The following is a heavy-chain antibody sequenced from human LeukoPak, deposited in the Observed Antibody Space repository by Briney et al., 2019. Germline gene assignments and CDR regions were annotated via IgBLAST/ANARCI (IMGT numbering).Heavy chain of an antibody. Sequence: GGSLRLSCAASGFTVSSTYMSWVRQAPGKGLEWVSVIYSGGTTYYADSVKGRFTISRDNSKNTLYLQMNSLRTEDTAVYYCARDLAYCGGDCSSRAFDIWGQGTMVTVSS. CDR1: GFTVSSTY. V-gene: IGHV3-66*01. CDR3: ARDLAYCGGDCSSRAFDI. D-gene: IGHD2-21*02. J-gene: IGHJ3*02. CDR2: IYSGGTT.